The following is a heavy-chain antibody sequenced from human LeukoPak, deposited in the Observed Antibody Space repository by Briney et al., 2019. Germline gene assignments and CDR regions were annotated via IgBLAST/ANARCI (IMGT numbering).Heavy chain of an antibody. V-gene: IGHV3-53*01. D-gene: IGHD1-14*01. J-gene: IGHJ4*02. CDR2: IYSGGAI. CDR1: GFTFSSYA. Sequence: PGGSLRLSCAASGFTFSSYAMSWVRRAPGRGLEWVSLIYSGGAIRYADSVKGRFTISRDSSKNTLFLQMNDLTVEDTARYYCARRPGNWGQGILVTVSS. CDR3: ARRPGN.